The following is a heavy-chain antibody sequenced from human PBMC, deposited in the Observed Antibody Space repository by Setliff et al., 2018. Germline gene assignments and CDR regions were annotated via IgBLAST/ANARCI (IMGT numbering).Heavy chain of an antibody. CDR1: GYTFTDYY. V-gene: IGHV1-69*06. Sequence: SVKVSCKASGYTFTDYYMHWVRQAPGQGLEWMGRIMPIFGSTNYAQNFQGRVTITADKSTSTAYMDLSSLRSEDSAVYYCARDRGGTAIANWFDRWGQGTLVTVSS. CDR2: IMPIFGST. CDR3: ARDRGGTAIANWFDR. J-gene: IGHJ5*02. D-gene: IGHD2-21*01.